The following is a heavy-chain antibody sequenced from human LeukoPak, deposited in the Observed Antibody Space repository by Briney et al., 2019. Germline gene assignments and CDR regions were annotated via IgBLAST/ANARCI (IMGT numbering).Heavy chain of an antibody. D-gene: IGHD5-12*01. CDR3: AGLSGYDGPHAFDI. V-gene: IGHV1-58*01. CDR1: GFTFTSSA. Sequence: VASVTVSCKASGFTFTSSAVQWVRQARGQRLEWIGWIVVGSGNTNYAQKFQERVTITRDMSTSTAYMELSSLRSEDTAVYYCAGLSGYDGPHAFDIWGQGTMVTVSS. J-gene: IGHJ3*02. CDR2: IVVGSGNT.